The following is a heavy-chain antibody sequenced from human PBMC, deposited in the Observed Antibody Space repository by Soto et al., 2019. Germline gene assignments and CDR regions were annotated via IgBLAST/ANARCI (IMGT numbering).Heavy chain of an antibody. J-gene: IGHJ5*02. Sequence: PSETLSLTCTVSGGSISSYYWSWIRQPPGKGLEWIGYIYYSGSTNYNPSLKSRVTISVDTSKNQFSLKLSSVTAADTAVYYCARDSRPYNWKSDWFDPWGQGTLVTVSS. D-gene: IGHD1-20*01. V-gene: IGHV4-59*01. CDR2: IYYSGST. CDR3: ARDSRPYNWKSDWFDP. CDR1: GGSISSYY.